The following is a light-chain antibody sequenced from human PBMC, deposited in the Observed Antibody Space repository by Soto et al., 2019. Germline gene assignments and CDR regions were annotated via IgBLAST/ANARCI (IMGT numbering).Light chain of an antibody. V-gene: IGKV3-11*01. CDR2: GIS. Sequence: EVVLTQSPATLSLSPGERATLSCRASENVRTFVDWYQQKPGQAPRLLIYGISYRATGVPARFSGSGSGTDFTLSISSLEPEDFAIYYCQQGSDWPPTYTFGQGTKLEIK. CDR3: QQGSDWPPTYT. CDR1: ENVRTF. J-gene: IGKJ2*01.